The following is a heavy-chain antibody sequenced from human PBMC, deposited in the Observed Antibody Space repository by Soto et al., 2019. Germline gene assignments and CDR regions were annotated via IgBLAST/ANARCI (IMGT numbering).Heavy chain of an antibody. CDR2: FDPEDGET. CDR3: ARVEWSNYYYGMDV. Sequence: GASVKVSCKVSGYTLTELSMHWGRQPPGKGLEWMGGFDPEDGETIYAQKFQGRVTMTEDTSTDTAYMELSSLRSEDTAVYYCARVEWSNYYYGMDVWGQGTTVTVSS. D-gene: IGHD3-3*01. J-gene: IGHJ6*02. CDR1: GYTLTELS. V-gene: IGHV1-24*01.